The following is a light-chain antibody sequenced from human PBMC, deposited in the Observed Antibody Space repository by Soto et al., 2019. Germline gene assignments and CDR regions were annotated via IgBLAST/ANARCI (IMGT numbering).Light chain of an antibody. J-gene: IGKJ1*01. Sequence: DIQMTQSPSTLSGSVGDSVTSXXRASQTISSWLAWYQQKPGKAPKLXIYKASNLKSGVPSRFSGSGSGTEFTLTISSLQPDDFATYYCQHYNSYSEAFGQGTKVDIK. CDR3: QHYNSYSEA. V-gene: IGKV1-5*03. CDR1: QTISSW. CDR2: KAS.